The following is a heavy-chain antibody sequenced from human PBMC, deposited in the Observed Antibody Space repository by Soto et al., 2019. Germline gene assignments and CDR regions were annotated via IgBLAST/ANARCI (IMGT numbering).Heavy chain of an antibody. CDR3: AGSDSGDINWFDP. Sequence: QVRLVESGGGVVQPGRSLTLSCAASGFMFSNYAMHWIRQAPGKGLEWVALISSDGSSKFYADSVKGRLTISRDNSINTLYLQLNSLRAEETALYYCAGSDSGDINWFDPWGQGTLVIVSS. CDR1: GFMFSNYA. CDR2: ISSDGSSK. J-gene: IGHJ5*02. V-gene: IGHV3-30-3*01. D-gene: IGHD2-21*02.